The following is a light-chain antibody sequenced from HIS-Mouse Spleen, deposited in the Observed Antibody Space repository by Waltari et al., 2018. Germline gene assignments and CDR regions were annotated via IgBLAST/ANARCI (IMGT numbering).Light chain of an antibody. CDR2: EGS. J-gene: IGLJ3*02. V-gene: IGLV2-23*01. Sequence: QSALTQPASVSGSPGQSITISCTGTSSDVGRYNLVSWYQQHPGKAPKPVVYEGSKRPSGVSNRCSGSKSGNTASLTISGLQAEDEADYYCCSYAGSSTYWVFGGGTKLTVL. CDR3: CSYAGSSTYWV. CDR1: SSDVGRYNL.